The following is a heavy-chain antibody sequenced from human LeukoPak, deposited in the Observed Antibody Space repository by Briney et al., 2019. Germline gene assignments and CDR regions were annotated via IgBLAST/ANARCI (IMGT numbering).Heavy chain of an antibody. CDR3: ARGNYDILRFDY. J-gene: IGHJ4*02. D-gene: IGHD3-9*01. Sequence: ASVKVSCKASGYTFTSYDINWVRQATGQGLEWMGWMNPNSGNTGYAQKFQGRVTMTRDTSISTAYMELSSLRSEDTAVYYCARGNYDILRFDYWGQGTLVTVSS. CDR1: GYTFTSYD. V-gene: IGHV1-8*02. CDR2: MNPNSGNT.